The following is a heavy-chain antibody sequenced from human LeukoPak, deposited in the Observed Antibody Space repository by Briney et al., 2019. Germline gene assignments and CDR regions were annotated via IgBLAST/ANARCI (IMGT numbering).Heavy chain of an antibody. D-gene: IGHD5-24*01. CDR3: ATPSWSRDGYVGAFDI. J-gene: IGHJ3*02. CDR2: IYYSGST. V-gene: IGHV4-59*01. Sequence: PSETLSLTCTVSGGSIYSYSWTWIRQPPEKGLEWIGYIYYSGSTNYNPSLKSRVTMSVDTSKNQFSLRLSSVTAADTAVYYCATPSWSRDGYVGAFDIWGQGTMVTVSS. CDR1: GGSIYSYS.